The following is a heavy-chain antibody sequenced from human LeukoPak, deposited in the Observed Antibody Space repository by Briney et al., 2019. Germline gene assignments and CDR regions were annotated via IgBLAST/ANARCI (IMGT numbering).Heavy chain of an antibody. CDR2: IYTSGST. Sequence: SQTLSLTCTVSGGSISSGSYHWSSIRQPAGKGLEWIGRIYTSGSTNYNPSLKSRVTISVDTSKNQFSLKLSSVTAADTDVYYCARDIRITIFGVVIDAFDIWGQGTMVTVSS. D-gene: IGHD3-3*01. V-gene: IGHV4-61*02. CDR1: GGSISSGSYH. CDR3: ARDIRITIFGVVIDAFDI. J-gene: IGHJ3*02.